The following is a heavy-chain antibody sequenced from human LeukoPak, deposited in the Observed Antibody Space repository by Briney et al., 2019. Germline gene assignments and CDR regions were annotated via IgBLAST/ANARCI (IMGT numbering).Heavy chain of an antibody. V-gene: IGHV1-69*06. J-gene: IGHJ4*02. CDR1: GGTFSSYA. D-gene: IGHD3-22*01. CDR3: ARSSVYDSSGYPPNC. Sequence: ASVKVSCKASGGTFSSYAISWVRQAPGQGLEWMGGIIPIFGTANYAQKFQGRVTITADKSTSTAYMELSSLRSEDTAVYYCARSSVYDSSGYPPNCWGQGTLVTVSS. CDR2: IIPIFGTA.